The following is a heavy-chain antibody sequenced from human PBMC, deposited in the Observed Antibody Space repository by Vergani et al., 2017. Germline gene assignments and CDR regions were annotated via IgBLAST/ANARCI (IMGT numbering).Heavy chain of an antibody. Sequence: EVQLVESGGGLVQPGGSLRLSCAASGFTFSSYAMTWVRQAPGKGLEWVSSISGSGSSTEYADSVKGRFTISRDNSKNTLYLELNSLRAEDTAVYYCTKVVRITIFGLVAPPDYWGQGALVTVSS. V-gene: IGHV3-23*04. J-gene: IGHJ4*02. D-gene: IGHD3-3*01. CDR1: GFTFSSYA. CDR2: ISGSGSST. CDR3: TKVVRITIFGLVAPPDY.